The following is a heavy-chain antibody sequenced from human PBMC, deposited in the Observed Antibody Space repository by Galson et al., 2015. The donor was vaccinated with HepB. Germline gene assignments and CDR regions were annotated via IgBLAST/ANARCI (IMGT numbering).Heavy chain of an antibody. J-gene: IGHJ6*02. CDR2: IWYDGSNK. CDR3: ARDLVGAAAGDHYGMDV. Sequence: SLRLSCAASGFTFSSYGMHWVRQAPGKGLEWVAVIWYDGSNKYYADSVKGRFTISRDNSKNTLYLQMNSLRAEDTAVYYCARDLVGAAAGDHYGMDVWGQGTTVTVSS. D-gene: IGHD6-13*01. CDR1: GFTFSSYG. V-gene: IGHV3-33*01.